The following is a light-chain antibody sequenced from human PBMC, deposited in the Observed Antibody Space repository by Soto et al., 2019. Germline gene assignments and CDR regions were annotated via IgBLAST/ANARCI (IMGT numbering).Light chain of an antibody. J-gene: IGKJ4*01. CDR1: QGISSN. CDR3: QQYHNWPPLT. Sequence: EIVMTQSPATLSVSPGERATLSCRASQGISSNLAWYQQKPGQAPRLLIYGASTRATGIPARFSGSGSGTEFTLPISRLPSEDFAVYYCQQYHNWPPLTFGGGTKVEIK. V-gene: IGKV3-15*01. CDR2: GAS.